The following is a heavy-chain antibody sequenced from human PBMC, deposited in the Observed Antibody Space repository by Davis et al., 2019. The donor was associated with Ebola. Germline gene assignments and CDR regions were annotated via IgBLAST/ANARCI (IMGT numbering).Heavy chain of an antibody. V-gene: IGHV4-38-2*02. Sequence: PSETLSLTCTVSGGSISSYYWGWIRQPPGKGLEWIGSIYHSGSTYYNPSLKSRVTISVDTSKSQLSLKLSSVTAADTAVYYCAISNGYTYYFHYWGQGTLVTVSS. CDR3: AISNGYTYYFHY. CDR1: GGSISSYY. J-gene: IGHJ4*02. CDR2: IYHSGST. D-gene: IGHD2-8*01.